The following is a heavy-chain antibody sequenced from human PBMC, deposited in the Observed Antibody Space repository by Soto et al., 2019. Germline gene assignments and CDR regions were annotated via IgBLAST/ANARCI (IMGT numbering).Heavy chain of an antibody. V-gene: IGHV3-23*01. CDR3: AHPNWNGGYFDY. CDR2: ISGSGGST. CDR1: GFTFSSYA. Sequence: PGGSLRLSCAASGFTFSSYAMSWVRQAPGKGLEWVSAISGSGGSTYYADSVKGRFTISRDNSKNTLYLQMNSLRAEDTAVYYCAHPNWNGGYFDYWGQGTLVTVSS. D-gene: IGHD1-1*01. J-gene: IGHJ4*02.